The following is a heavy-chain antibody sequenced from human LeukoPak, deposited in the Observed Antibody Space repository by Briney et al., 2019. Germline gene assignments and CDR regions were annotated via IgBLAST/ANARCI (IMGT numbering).Heavy chain of an antibody. J-gene: IGHJ4*02. CDR2: IYYSGST. V-gene: IGHV4-59*01. Sequence: SETLSLTCTVSGGSISSCYWSWIRQPPGKGLEWIGYIYYSGSTNYNPSLKSRVTISVDTSKNQFSLKLSSVTAADTAVYYCASQRITMIRGVSPFDYWGQGTLVTVSS. CDR3: ASQRITMIRGVSPFDY. D-gene: IGHD3-10*01. CDR1: GGSISSCY.